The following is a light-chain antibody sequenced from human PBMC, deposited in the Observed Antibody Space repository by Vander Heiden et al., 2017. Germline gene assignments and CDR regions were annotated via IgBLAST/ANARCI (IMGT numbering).Light chain of an antibody. CDR2: AAS. CDR1: QSISNY. Sequence: DIQMTQSPSSPSASVGDRVPITCRASQSISNYLDWFQQIPGKAPEVLIYAASTLQSGVPTRFGGSGSGTDFTLTITSLQPEDSAIYYCQRSYTIPWTFGQGTKVEI. J-gene: IGKJ1*01. V-gene: IGKV1-39*01. CDR3: QRSYTIPWT.